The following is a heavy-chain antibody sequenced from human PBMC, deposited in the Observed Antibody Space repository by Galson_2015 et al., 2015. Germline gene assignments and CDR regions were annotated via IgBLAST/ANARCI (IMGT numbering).Heavy chain of an antibody. J-gene: IGHJ4*02. CDR1: GFTFCRYA. CDR3: ASVLLPTVTSVPGDY. Sequence: LRLSCAASGFTFCRYAMHWVRQAPGKGLEWVAVISYDGSNKYYADSVKGRFTISRDNSKNTLYLQMNSLRAEGTAVYYCASVLLPTVTSVPGDYWGQGTLVTVSS. CDR2: ISYDGSNK. D-gene: IGHD4-17*01. V-gene: IGHV3-30*01.